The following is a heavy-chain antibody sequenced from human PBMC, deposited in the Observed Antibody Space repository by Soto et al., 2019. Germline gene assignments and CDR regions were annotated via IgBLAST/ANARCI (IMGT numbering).Heavy chain of an antibody. CDR1: GFTVSSNY. D-gene: IGHD3-10*01. Sequence: EVQLVESGGGLVQPGGSLRLSCAASGFTVSSNYMSWVRQAPGKGLEWVSVIYSGGSTYYADSVKGRFTISRHNSKNTLYLQMNSLRAEDTAVYYCARVDNMVRGATLPSHYYYGMDVWGQGTTVTVSS. CDR3: ARVDNMVRGATLPSHYYYGMDV. CDR2: IYSGGST. V-gene: IGHV3-53*04. J-gene: IGHJ6*02.